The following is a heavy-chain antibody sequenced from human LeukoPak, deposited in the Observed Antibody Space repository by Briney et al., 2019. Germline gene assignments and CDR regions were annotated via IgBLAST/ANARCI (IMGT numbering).Heavy chain of an antibody. D-gene: IGHD3-22*01. J-gene: IGHJ3*01. CDR1: GFTFDDYA. V-gene: IGHV3-43D*03. CDR2: ISWDGGST. CDR3: ARIDSTGYLDAFDL. Sequence: PGGSLRLSCAASGFTFDDYAMHWVRQAPGKGLEWVSLISWDGGSTYYADSVKGRFTISRDNSKNSLYLQMNSLRAEDTAVYYCARIDSTGYLDAFDLWGQGTMVTVSS.